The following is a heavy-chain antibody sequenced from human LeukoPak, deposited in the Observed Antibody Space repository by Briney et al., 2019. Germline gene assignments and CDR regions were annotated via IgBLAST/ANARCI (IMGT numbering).Heavy chain of an antibody. CDR2: ISYDGSNK. J-gene: IGHJ4*02. CDR1: GFTFSSYA. Sequence: PGGSLRLSCAASGFTFSSYAMHWVRQAPGKGLEWVAVISYDGSNKYYADSVKGRFTISRDNSKNTLYLQMNSLRAEDTAVYYCARGDYYGSRGDYWGQGTLVTVSS. D-gene: IGHD3-10*01. CDR3: ARGDYYGSRGDY. V-gene: IGHV3-30-3*01.